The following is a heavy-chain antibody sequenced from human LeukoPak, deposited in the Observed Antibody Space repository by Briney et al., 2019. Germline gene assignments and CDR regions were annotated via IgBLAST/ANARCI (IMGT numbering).Heavy chain of an antibody. CDR1: GYTFTGYY. CDR2: INPNRGGT. J-gene: IGHJ4*02. Sequence: GASVKVSCKASGYTFTGYYIYWVRQAPGQGLEYMGWINPNRGGTNSTQKFQGRVTMTRDTSISTAYMELSRLRSDDTAAYYCARATEGGYHYWGQGTLVTVSS. CDR3: ARATEGGYHY. V-gene: IGHV1-2*02. D-gene: IGHD3-22*01.